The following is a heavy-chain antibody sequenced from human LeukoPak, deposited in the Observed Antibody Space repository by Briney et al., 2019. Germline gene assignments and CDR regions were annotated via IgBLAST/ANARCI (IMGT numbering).Heavy chain of an antibody. CDR2: ISDYNGNT. Sequence: GGSLRLSCAASGFTFSSYGISWVRQAPGQGLEWMGWISDYNGNTNYAQKLQGRVTMTSDTSTSTAYMELRSLRSDDTAVYYCARDLHRVVVRGVPHYYYYMDVWGKGTTVTISS. D-gene: IGHD3-10*01. CDR3: ARDLHRVVVRGVPHYYYYMDV. V-gene: IGHV1-18*01. J-gene: IGHJ6*03. CDR1: GFTFSSYG.